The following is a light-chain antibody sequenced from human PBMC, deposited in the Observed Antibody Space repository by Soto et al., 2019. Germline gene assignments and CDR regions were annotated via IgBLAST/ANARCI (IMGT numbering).Light chain of an antibody. CDR3: QQGHNWPLT. J-gene: IGKJ2*01. Sequence: EIAMTQSPATLSVSPGERATLSCRASQSISTELAWYQQIPGQPPRLLIYSASTSATVFPARFTGRGSGSEFTLTIGGLQSEDFAIYYCQQGHNWPLTFGQGTRLEI. V-gene: IGKV3-15*01. CDR1: QSISTE. CDR2: SAS.